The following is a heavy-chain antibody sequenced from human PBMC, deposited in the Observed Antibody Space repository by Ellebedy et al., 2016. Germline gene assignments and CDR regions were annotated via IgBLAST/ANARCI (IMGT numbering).Heavy chain of an antibody. D-gene: IGHD3-16*01. CDR2: ITGSSGTR. J-gene: IGHJ4*02. Sequence: GESLKIPXAASGFIFSHYSMDWVRQAPGKGLEWISHITGSSGTRIYVDSVKGRYIISRDNAKNSLFLQMNSLRDEDTAVYYCARGQDYAFDHWGQGALVTVSS. CDR3: ARGQDYAFDH. V-gene: IGHV3-48*02. CDR1: GFIFSHYS.